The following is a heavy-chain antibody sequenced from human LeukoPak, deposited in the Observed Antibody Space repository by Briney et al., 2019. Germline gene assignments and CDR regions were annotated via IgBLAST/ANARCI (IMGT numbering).Heavy chain of an antibody. CDR2: ISGFDGKT. V-gene: IGHV1-18*01. CDR3: ARDNLAGSSWLGYYYYGMDV. D-gene: IGHD6-13*01. CDR1: GYTFTSYG. J-gene: IGHJ6*02. Sequence: ASVKVSCKSSGYTFTSYGISWVRQAPGHGLEWMGWISGFDGKTKYAQNFEGRVSMTTDTSTSSAYMELRSLRSDDTAVYFCARDNLAGSSWLGYYYYGMDVWGQGTTVTVSS.